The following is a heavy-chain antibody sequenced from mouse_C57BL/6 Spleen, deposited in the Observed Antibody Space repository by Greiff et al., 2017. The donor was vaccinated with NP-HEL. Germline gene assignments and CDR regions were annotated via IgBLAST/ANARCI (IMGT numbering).Heavy chain of an antibody. V-gene: IGHV1-22*01. CDR1: GYTFTDYN. D-gene: IGHD2-5*01. J-gene: IGHJ2*01. CDR3: ARGYYSNYVGYFDY. CDR2: INPNNGGT. Sequence: EVQLQQSGPELVKPGASVKMSCKASGYTFTDYNMHWVKQSHGKSLEWIGYINPNNGGTSYNQKFKGKATLTVNKSSSTAYMALRSLTSEDSAVYYCARGYYSNYVGYFDYWGQGTTLTVSS.